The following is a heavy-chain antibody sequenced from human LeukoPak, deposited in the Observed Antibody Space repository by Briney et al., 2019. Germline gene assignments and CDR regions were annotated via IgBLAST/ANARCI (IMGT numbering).Heavy chain of an antibody. CDR3: ARGLLTGYYNRYYYYGMDV. D-gene: IGHD3-9*01. CDR1: GGSISSYY. J-gene: IGHJ6*02. CDR2: IYTSGST. Sequence: SETLSLTCTVSGGSISSYYWSWIRQPAGKGLEWIGRIYTSGSTNYNPSLKSRVTMSVDTSKNQFSLKLSSVTAADTAVYYCARGLLTGYYNRYYYYGMDVWGQGTTVTVSS. V-gene: IGHV4-4*07.